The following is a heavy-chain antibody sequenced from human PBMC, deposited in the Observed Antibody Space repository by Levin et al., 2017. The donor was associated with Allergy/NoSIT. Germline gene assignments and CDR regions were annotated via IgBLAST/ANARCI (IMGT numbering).Heavy chain of an antibody. CDR1: GFTFSNAW. J-gene: IGHJ1*01. D-gene: IGHD3-9*01. V-gene: IGHV3-15*01. Sequence: PWGSLRLSCAASGFTFSNAWMSWVRQAPGKGLEWVGRIKSKTDGGTTDYAAPVKGRFTISRDDSKNTLYLQMNSLKTEDTAVYYCTGDILTGHALNKYFQHWGQGTLVTVSS. CDR2: IKSKTDGGTT. CDR3: TGDILTGHALNKYFQH.